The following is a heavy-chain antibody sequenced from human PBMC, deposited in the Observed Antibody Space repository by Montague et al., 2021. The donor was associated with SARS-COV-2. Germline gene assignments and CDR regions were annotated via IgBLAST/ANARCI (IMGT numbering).Heavy chain of an antibody. CDR3: AKVGGYSYGLSDY. J-gene: IGHJ4*02. CDR2: IGGGGRRT. CDR1: GFIFSSNA. D-gene: IGHD5-18*01. V-gene: IGHV3-23*01. Sequence: SLRLSCAASGFIFSSNAMSWVRQAPGKGLEWVSTIGGGGRRTYYADSVKGWFTISRDNSKNTLYLQMNSLRAEDTAVYYCAKVGGYSYGLSDYWGQGTLVTVSS.